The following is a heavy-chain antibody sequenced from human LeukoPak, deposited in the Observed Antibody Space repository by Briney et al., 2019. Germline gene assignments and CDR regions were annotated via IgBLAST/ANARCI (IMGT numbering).Heavy chain of an antibody. J-gene: IGHJ4*02. CDR1: GYTFTGYY. Sequence: ASVKVSCKASGYTFTGYYMHWVRQAPGQGLEWMGWINPNSGYTTYAQKFQGRVTMTRGTSISTAYMELSSLRSEDTAVYYCARGDSYSSIKDWGQGTLVTVSS. CDR2: INPNSGYT. V-gene: IGHV1-2*02. D-gene: IGHD6-19*01. CDR3: ARGDSYSSIKD.